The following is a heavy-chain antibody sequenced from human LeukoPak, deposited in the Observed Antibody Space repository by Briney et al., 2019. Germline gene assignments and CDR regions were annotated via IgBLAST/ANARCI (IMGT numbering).Heavy chain of an antibody. CDR1: GYIFTSYD. J-gene: IGHJ6*02. CDR3: ARDRVPYYYYYGMDV. Sequence: ASVMVSCKATGYIFTSYDISWVRQAPGQGLEWMGWISAYNGNTNYAQKLQGRVTMTTDTSTSTAYMELRSLRSDDTAVYYCARDRVPYYYYYGMDVWGQGTTVTVSS. CDR2: ISAYNGNT. V-gene: IGHV1-18*01.